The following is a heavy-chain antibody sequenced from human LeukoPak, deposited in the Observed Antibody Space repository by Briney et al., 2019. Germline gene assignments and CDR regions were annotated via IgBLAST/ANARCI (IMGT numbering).Heavy chain of an antibody. Sequence: GGSLRLSCAASGFTFSSYWMHWVRQAPGKGLVWVSVINNDGSGTNYADSVKGRSTISRDNAKNTLYLQMNSLRAEDTAVYYCARDLSGSTTGYFDYWGQGTLVTVSS. V-gene: IGHV3-74*01. CDR3: ARDLSGSTTGYFDY. D-gene: IGHD3-10*01. CDR1: GFTFSSYW. J-gene: IGHJ4*02. CDR2: INNDGSGT.